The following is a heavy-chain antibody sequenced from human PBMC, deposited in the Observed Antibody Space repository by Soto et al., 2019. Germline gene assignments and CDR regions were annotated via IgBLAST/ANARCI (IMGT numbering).Heavy chain of an antibody. Sequence: GGSLRLSCAASGFTFSSYAMSLVRQAPGKGLEWVSAISGSGGSTYYADSVKGRFTISRDNSKNTLYLQMNSLRVEDTAVYYCAKDKGRGIPIKFDYWGQGTLVTVSS. CDR3: AKDKGRGIPIKFDY. CDR2: ISGSGGST. J-gene: IGHJ4*02. CDR1: GFTFSSYA. V-gene: IGHV3-23*01.